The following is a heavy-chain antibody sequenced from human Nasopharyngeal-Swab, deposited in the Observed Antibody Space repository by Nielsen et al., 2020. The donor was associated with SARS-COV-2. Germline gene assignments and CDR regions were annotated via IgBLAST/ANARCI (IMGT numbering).Heavy chain of an antibody. Sequence: GGSLRLSCAASGFTFSSYGMHWVRQAPGKGLEWVAVIWYVGSNKYYADSVKGRFTISRDNSKNTLYLQMNSLRAEDTAVYYCAREKNLFDIWGQGTMVTVSS. D-gene: IGHD1-14*01. CDR2: IWYVGSNK. CDR1: GFTFSSYG. CDR3: AREKNLFDI. J-gene: IGHJ3*02. V-gene: IGHV3-33*01.